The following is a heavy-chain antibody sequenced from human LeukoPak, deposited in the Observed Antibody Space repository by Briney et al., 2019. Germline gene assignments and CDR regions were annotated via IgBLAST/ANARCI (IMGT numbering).Heavy chain of an antibody. Sequence: GGSLRLSCAASGFTFSGYAMSWVRQAPGKGLEWVSTVSGSGGSTYYADSVKGRFTISRDNSKNTLYLQMNSLRAEDTAVYYCARGYSGYDWVDYFDYWGQGTLVTVSS. CDR1: GFTFSGYA. D-gene: IGHD5-12*01. V-gene: IGHV3-23*01. J-gene: IGHJ4*02. CDR3: ARGYSGYDWVDYFDY. CDR2: VSGSGGST.